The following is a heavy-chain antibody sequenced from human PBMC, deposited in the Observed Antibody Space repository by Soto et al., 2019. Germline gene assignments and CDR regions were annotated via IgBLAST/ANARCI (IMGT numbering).Heavy chain of an antibody. V-gene: IGHV3-48*02. Sequence: GGSLRLSCAASGFTFSSYSMNWVRQAPGKGLEWVSYISSSSSTIYYADSVKGRFTISRNNAKNSLYLQMNSLRDDDAGVYYCASLYYYDSSGYRDAFDIWGQGTMVTVSS. CDR2: ISSSSSTI. CDR1: GFTFSSYS. D-gene: IGHD3-22*01. CDR3: ASLYYYDSSGYRDAFDI. J-gene: IGHJ3*02.